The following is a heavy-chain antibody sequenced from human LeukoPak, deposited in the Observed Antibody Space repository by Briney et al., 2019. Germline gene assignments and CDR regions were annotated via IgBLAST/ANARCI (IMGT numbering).Heavy chain of an antibody. CDR1: GGSFSGYY. CDR2: INHSGST. J-gene: IGHJ5*02. D-gene: IGHD3-10*01. Sequence: KPSETLSLTCAVCGGSFSGYYWSWMRQPPGKGLEWIGEINHSGSTNYNPSLKSRVTISVDTSKNQFSLKLSSVTAADTAVYYCARTVLWFPYGGVDPWGQGTLVTVSS. CDR3: ARTVLWFPYGGVDP. V-gene: IGHV4-34*01.